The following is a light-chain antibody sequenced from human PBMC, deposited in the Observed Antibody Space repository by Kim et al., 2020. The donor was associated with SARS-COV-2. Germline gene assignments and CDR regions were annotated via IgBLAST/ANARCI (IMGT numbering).Light chain of an antibody. CDR1: NIGSKT. Sequence: SYELTQPPSVSVAPGKTARITCGRNNIGSKTVHWYQQKPGQAPVLVIFYDSDRPSGIPERLSGSNSGDTATLTISRVEAGDEADYYCPVWDTGSDHVVFG. CDR2: YDS. CDR3: PVWDTGSDHVV. V-gene: IGLV3-21*04. J-gene: IGLJ2*01.